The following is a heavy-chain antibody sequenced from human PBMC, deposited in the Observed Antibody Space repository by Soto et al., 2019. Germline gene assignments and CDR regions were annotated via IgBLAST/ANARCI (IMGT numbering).Heavy chain of an antibody. D-gene: IGHD2-8*01. CDR2: ISSSGSTI. J-gene: IGHJ4*02. Sequence: EVQLVESGGGLVQPGGSLRLSCAASGFTFSSYSMNWVRQAPGKGLEWVSYISSSGSTIYYADSVKGRFTISRDNAKNSLYLQMNSLRHEDTAVYYCARYLRMVYAIDFDYWGQGTLVTVSS. V-gene: IGHV3-48*02. CDR3: ARYLRMVYAIDFDY. CDR1: GFTFSSYS.